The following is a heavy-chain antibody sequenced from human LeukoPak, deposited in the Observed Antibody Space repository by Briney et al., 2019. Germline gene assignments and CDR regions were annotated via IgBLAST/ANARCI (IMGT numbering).Heavy chain of an antibody. J-gene: IGHJ4*02. V-gene: IGHV3-23*01. CDR3: AKDAEVQYYFDY. CDR1: GFTFSSYA. Sequence: GGSLRLSCAASGFTFSSYAMSWVRQAPGKGLEWVSAIRGSGGSTYYADSVKGRFTISRDNSKNTLCLQMNSLRAEDTAVYYCAKDAEVQYYFDYWGQGTLVTVSS. CDR2: IRGSGGST. D-gene: IGHD4-11*01.